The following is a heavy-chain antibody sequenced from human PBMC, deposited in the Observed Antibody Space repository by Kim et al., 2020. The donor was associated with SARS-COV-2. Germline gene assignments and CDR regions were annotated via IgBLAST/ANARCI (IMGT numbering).Heavy chain of an antibody. CDR2: IYPGDSDT. D-gene: IGHD3-22*01. V-gene: IGHV5-51*01. CDR1: GYRFTSYW. J-gene: IGHJ4*02. CDR3: ARHPIRGDSSGYFFDY. Sequence: GESLQISCKGSGYRFTSYWIGWVRQMPGKGLEWMGIIYPGDSDTRYSPSFQGQVTISADKSISTAYLQWSSLKASDTAMYYCARHPIRGDSSGYFFDYWGQGTLVTVSS.